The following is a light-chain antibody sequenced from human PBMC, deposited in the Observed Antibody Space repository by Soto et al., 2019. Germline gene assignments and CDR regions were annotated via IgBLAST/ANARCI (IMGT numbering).Light chain of an antibody. Sequence: SYELTQPPSVSVAPGKTARITCGGNNIGSKSVHWYQQKPGQAPVLVIYYDSDRPSGIPERFSGSNSGNTATLTISRVEAGDEADYYCQVWDSSSDHPLFGTGNKLTVL. CDR2: YDS. CDR3: QVWDSSSDHPL. V-gene: IGLV3-21*04. CDR1: NIGSKS. J-gene: IGLJ1*01.